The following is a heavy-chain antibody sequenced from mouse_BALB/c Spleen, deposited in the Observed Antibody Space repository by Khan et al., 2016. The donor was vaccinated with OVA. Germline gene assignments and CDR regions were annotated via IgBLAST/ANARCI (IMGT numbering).Heavy chain of an antibody. CDR3: DEQPVYHCYIMDS. D-gene: IGHD2-3*01. J-gene: IGHJ4*01. V-gene: IGHV2-6-1*01. CDR1: GFSLTNYG. Sequence: QVQLKQSGPGLVAPSQSLSITCTISGFSLTNYGVHWVRQPPGKGLEWLVVIWSDGSTTYDSALKSRLTISKDNSKSQVFFEMDSLQTDDTAMYYCDEQPVYHCYIMDSWGQGTSVTVSS. CDR2: IWSDGST.